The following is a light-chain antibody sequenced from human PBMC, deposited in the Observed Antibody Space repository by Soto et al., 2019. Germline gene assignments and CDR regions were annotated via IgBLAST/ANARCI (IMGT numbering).Light chain of an antibody. J-gene: IGKJ2*01. V-gene: IGKV1-12*01. CDR2: AAS. CDR1: LGISHW. CDR3: QQANSFPYI. Sequence: MERTQSPSSMSAAVGDRVTISCRASLGISHWLAWYPQKPGKAHKLLIYAASRLQNGAPSRFSGSGSGTDFILTISSMQREDFTNYYCQQANSFPYIFGQGTKLEIK.